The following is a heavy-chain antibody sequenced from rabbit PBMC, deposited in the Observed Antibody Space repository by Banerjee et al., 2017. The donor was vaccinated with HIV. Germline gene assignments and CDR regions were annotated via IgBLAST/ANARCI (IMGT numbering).Heavy chain of an antibody. CDR3: ARDTGTSFSSYGMDL. J-gene: IGHJ6*01. V-gene: IGHV1S40*01. Sequence: QSLEESGGDLVKPEGSLTLTCTASGFTFSNNDYMCWVRQAPGKGLEWISCIAGDSSGFTYSATWAKGRFTCSKTSSTTVTLQMTSLTVADTATYFCARDTGTSFSSYGMDLWGQGTLRHRL. D-gene: IGHD7-1*01. CDR2: IAGDSSGFT. CDR1: GFTFSNNDY.